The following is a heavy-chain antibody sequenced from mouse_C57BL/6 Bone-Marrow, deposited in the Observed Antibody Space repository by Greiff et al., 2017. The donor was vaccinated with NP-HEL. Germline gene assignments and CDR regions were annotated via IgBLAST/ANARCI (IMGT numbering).Heavy chain of an antibody. CDR2: IYPRSGNT. V-gene: IGHV1-81*01. Sequence: VQLQQSGAELARPGASVKLFCKASGYTFTSYGISWVKQRTGQGLEWIGEIYPRSGNTYYNEKFKGKATLTADKSSSTAYMELRSLTSEDSAVYFCARGPPSYYYGSSYWWYFDVWGTGTTVTVSS. CDR1: GYTFTSYG. J-gene: IGHJ1*03. D-gene: IGHD1-1*01. CDR3: ARGPPSYYYGSSYWWYFDV.